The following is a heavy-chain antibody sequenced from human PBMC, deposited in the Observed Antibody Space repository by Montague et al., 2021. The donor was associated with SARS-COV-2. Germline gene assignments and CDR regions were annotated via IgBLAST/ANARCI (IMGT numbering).Heavy chain of an antibody. V-gene: IGHV4-59*01. CDR3: ARVGTRLNDYDGSGYFDY. Sequence: SETLSLTCSVSGGSISGYYWSWIRLPPGKGLGWIGYIYYSWGTNYNPSLKRRVTISVDTSKNQFSLSLSSVTAADTAMYYCARVGTRLNDYDGSGYFDYWGQGALVIVSS. J-gene: IGHJ4*02. CDR2: IYYSWGT. D-gene: IGHD3-22*01. CDR1: GGSISGYY.